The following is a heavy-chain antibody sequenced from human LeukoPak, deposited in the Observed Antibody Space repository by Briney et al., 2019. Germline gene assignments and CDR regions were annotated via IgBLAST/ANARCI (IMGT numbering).Heavy chain of an antibody. Sequence: RPGGSLRLSCAASGFTFDDYGMSWVRQAPGKGLEWVSGINWNGGSTGYTDSVKGRFTISRDNAKNSLYLQMNSLRAEDTAVYYCAKGNYYGSGSYNYFDYWGQGTLVTVSS. J-gene: IGHJ4*02. D-gene: IGHD3-10*01. V-gene: IGHV3-20*04. CDR2: INWNGGST. CDR3: AKGNYYGSGSYNYFDY. CDR1: GFTFDDYG.